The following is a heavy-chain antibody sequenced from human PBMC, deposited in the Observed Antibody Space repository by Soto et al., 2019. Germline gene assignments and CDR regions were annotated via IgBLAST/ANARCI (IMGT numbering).Heavy chain of an antibody. CDR2: IYYSGST. V-gene: IGHV4-31*03. Sequence: SETLSLTCTVSGGSISSGGYYWSWIRQHPGKGLEWIGYIYYSGSTYYNPSLKSRVTIPVDTSKNQFSLKLSSVTAADTAVYYCARVVLVPAATNWFDPWGRGTLVTVSS. D-gene: IGHD2-2*01. J-gene: IGHJ5*02. CDR1: GGSISSGGYY. CDR3: ARVVLVPAATNWFDP.